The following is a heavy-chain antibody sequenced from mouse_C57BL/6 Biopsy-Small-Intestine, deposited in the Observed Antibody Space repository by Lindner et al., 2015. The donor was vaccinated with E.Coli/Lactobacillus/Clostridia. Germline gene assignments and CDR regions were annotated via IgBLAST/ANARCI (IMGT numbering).Heavy chain of an antibody. Sequence: VQLQESGAELARPGASVKLSCKASGYTLTSYDITWVKQRPGQGLEWIGEIYPRSDSTYYSENFKGKATLTADISSSTAYMELRSLTSEDSAVYFCARKDDNSASFAYWGQGTLVTVSA. CDR2: IYPRSDST. CDR3: ARKDDNSASFAY. V-gene: IGHV1-81*01. CDR1: GYTLTSYD. J-gene: IGHJ3*01. D-gene: IGHD3-2*02.